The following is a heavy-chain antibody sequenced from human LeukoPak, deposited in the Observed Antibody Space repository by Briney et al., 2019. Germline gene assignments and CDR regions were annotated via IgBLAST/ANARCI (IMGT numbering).Heavy chain of an antibody. CDR1: GFTFDDYA. V-gene: IGHV3-9*01. Sequence: GRSLRLSCAASGFTFDDYAMHWVRHAPGKGLEWVSGISWNSGSIGYADSVKGRFTISRDNAKNSLYLQMNSLRAEDTALYYCAKEGSSGWYEYFDYWGQGTLVTLSS. CDR3: AKEGSSGWYEYFDY. D-gene: IGHD6-19*01. CDR2: ISWNSGSI. J-gene: IGHJ4*02.